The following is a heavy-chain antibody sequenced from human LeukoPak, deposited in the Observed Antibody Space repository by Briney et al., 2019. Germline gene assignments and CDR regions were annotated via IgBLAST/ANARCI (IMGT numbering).Heavy chain of an antibody. D-gene: IGHD3-16*02. V-gene: IGHV3-48*04. CDR1: TFTFSSYS. J-gene: IGHJ4*02. CDR3: XXXXCXSDNXYGGIDN. CDR2: ISGGSSKI. Sequence: GGSLRLSCTASTFTFSSYSMNWVRQAPGKGLEWVSHISGGSSKIYYADSVKGRFTISRDNAKNSLYLQMNTMRAEDTAVYYXXXXXCXSDNXYGGIDNWGQGTLVTVSS.